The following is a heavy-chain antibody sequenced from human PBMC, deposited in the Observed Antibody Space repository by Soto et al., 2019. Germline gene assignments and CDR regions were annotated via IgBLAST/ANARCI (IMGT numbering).Heavy chain of an antibody. Sequence: QLQLQESVSGLVTPSQTLSLTCAVSGVSISSDDYSWSWIRQPPGKGLEWIGYIYHDGRTLYNPSLKSRVTISLHRSKNQFSLDLTSATAADTAMYYSTSDYTPRSYRFDYWGQGTLVTVSS. V-gene: IGHV4-30-2*01. CDR1: GVSISSDDYS. CDR3: TSDYTPRSYRFDY. J-gene: IGHJ4*02. CDR2: IYHDGRT. D-gene: IGHD3-10*01.